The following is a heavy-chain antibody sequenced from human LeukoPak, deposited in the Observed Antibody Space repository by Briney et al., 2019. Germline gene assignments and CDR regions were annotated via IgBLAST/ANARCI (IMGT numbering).Heavy chain of an antibody. D-gene: IGHD1-26*01. CDR3: AREWELRPQGAFDI. V-gene: IGHV1-8*01. CDR1: GYTFTSYD. J-gene: IGHJ3*02. CDR2: MNPNSGNT. Sequence: ASVKVSCKASGYTFTSYDINWVRQATGRGLEWMGWMNPNSGNTGYAQKFQGRVTMTRNTSISTAYTELSSLRSEDTAVYYCAREWELRPQGAFDIWGQGTMVTVSS.